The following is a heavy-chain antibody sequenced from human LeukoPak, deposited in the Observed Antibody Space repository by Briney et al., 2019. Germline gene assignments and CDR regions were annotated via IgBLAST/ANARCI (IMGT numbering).Heavy chain of an antibody. Sequence: ASVKVSCKASGYTFTSYDINWVRQATGQGLEWMGWMNPNSGNTGYAQKFQGRVTITRNTSISTAYMELSSLRSEDTAVYYCARVKPRITIFGVVHHHAFDIWGQGTMVTVSS. CDR2: MNPNSGNT. V-gene: IGHV1-8*03. CDR3: ARVKPRITIFGVVHHHAFDI. CDR1: GYTFTSYD. D-gene: IGHD3-3*01. J-gene: IGHJ3*02.